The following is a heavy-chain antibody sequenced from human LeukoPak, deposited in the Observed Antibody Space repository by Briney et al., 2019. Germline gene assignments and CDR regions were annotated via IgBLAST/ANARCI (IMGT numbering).Heavy chain of an antibody. V-gene: IGHV1-8*01. J-gene: IGHJ3*02. CDR3: ARARGRVYGDYLDAFDI. CDR2: MSPNSGNT. CDR1: GYTFTSYD. Sequence: ASVKVSCKASGYTFTSYDINWVRQATGQGLEWMGWMSPNSGNTGYAQKFQGRVTMTRDTSTSTVYMELSSLRSEDTAVYYCARARGRVYGDYLDAFDIWGQGTMVTVSS. D-gene: IGHD4-17*01.